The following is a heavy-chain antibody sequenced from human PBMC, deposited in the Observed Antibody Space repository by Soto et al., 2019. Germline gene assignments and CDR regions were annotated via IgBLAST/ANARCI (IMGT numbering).Heavy chain of an antibody. D-gene: IGHD3-10*01. CDR2: IYYSGST. CDR3: ARVLYYYGSGRTNPNTYYYYYYMDV. J-gene: IGHJ6*03. V-gene: IGHV4-59*01. CDR1: GGSISSYY. Sequence: PSGTLSLTCTFSGGSISSYYWSWIRQPPGKGLEWIGYIYYSGSTNYNPSLKSRVTISVDTSKNQFSLKLSSVTAADTAVYYCARVLYYYGSGRTNPNTYYYYYYMDVWGKGTTVTVSS.